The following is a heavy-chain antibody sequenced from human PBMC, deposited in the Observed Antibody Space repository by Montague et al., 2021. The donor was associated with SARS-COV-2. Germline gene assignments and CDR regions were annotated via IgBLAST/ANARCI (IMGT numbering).Heavy chain of an antibody. CDR1: GGSISSYY. Sequence: SETLSLICTVSGGSISSYYWSWIRQPPGKGLEWIGYIYYSGSTNYNPSLKSRVTISVDTSKNQFSLKLSSVTAADTAVYYCARGSGRMGNAFDIWGQGTVVTVSS. CDR3: ARGSGRMGNAFDI. D-gene: IGHD6-19*01. V-gene: IGHV4-59*01. CDR2: IYYSGST. J-gene: IGHJ3*02.